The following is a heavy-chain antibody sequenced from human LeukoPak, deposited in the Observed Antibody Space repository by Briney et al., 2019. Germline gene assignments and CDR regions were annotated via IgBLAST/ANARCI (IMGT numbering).Heavy chain of an antibody. CDR3: ARVGYDSSGYPSWLDY. J-gene: IGHJ4*02. D-gene: IGHD3-22*01. CDR1: GGSISSYY. Sequence: SETLSLTCTVSGGSISSYYWSWIRQPAGKGLEWIGRIYTSGSTNYNPSLKSRVTMSVDTSKNQFSLKLSSVTAADTPVYYCARVGYDSSGYPSWLDYWGQGTLVTVSS. CDR2: IYTSGST. V-gene: IGHV4-4*07.